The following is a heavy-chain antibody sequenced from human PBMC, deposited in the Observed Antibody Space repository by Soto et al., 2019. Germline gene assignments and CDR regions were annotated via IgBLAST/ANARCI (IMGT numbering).Heavy chain of an antibody. CDR3: ARGVRYCSGGSCYGYFFDY. D-gene: IGHD2-15*01. CDR1: GGSMRRSSYY. J-gene: IGHJ4*02. CDR2: ISYSGMP. Sequence: SETLSLTCTVSGGSMRRSSYYWGWIRQTPGTGLEWIASISYSGMPYYRHSLKGRVAISLDRSQNQSSLKLSSVTAADTAVYYCARGVRYCSGGSCYGYFFDYWGQGTLVTVSS. V-gene: IGHV4-39*01.